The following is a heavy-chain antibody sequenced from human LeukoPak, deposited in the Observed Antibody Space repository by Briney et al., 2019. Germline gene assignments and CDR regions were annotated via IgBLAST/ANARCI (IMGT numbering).Heavy chain of an antibody. J-gene: IGHJ4*02. Sequence: SETLSLTCTVSGGSISSYYWGWIRQPPGKGLEWIGSIYYSGSTYYNPSLKSRVTISVDTSKNRFSLKLSSVTAADTAVYYCARHRTVMYYFDYWGQGTLVTVSS. V-gene: IGHV4-39*01. D-gene: IGHD4-17*01. CDR2: IYYSGST. CDR3: ARHRTVMYYFDY. CDR1: GGSISSYY.